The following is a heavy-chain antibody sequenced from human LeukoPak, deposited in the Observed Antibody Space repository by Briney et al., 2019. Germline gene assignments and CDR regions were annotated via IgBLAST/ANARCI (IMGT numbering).Heavy chain of an antibody. D-gene: IGHD4-17*01. V-gene: IGHV4-39*07. J-gene: IGHJ4*02. Sequence: SETLSLTCTVSGASISNSRSFWGWIRQPPGKGLEWIVSIFSGGNTYYNPSLSSRVSISIDMSKNQFSLKLTAVTAADTAVYYCASGGPVTRFDYWGQGTLVTVSS. CDR2: IFSGGNT. CDR3: ASGGPVTRFDY. CDR1: GASISNSRSF.